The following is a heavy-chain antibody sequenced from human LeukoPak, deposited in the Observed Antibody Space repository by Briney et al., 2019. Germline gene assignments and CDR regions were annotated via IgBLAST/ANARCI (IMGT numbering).Heavy chain of an antibody. CDR2: IYYSGRT. CDR1: RGSISSGGYY. Sequence: TLSLTCTVSRGSISSGGYYWSWIRQHPGKGLEWIGYIYYSGRTYYNPSLKSRVPISEDTSKNQFSLKLRSVTAADTVVYYCARGVPLYYGNSRRPDYYYYSMDVWGKGTTVTVSS. CDR3: ARGVPLYYGNSRRPDYYYYSMDV. V-gene: IGHV4-31*03. D-gene: IGHD3-22*01. J-gene: IGHJ6*03.